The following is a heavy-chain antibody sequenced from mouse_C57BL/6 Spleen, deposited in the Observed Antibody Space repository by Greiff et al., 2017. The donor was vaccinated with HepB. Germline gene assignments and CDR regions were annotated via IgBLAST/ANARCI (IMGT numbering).Heavy chain of an antibody. V-gene: IGHV1-22*01. D-gene: IGHD2-3*01. Sequence: EVQLQQSGPELVKPGASVKMSCKASGYTFTDYNMHWVKQSHGKSLEWIGYINPNNGGTSYHQKFKGKATLTVNKSSSTAYMELRSLTSEDSAVYYCARFDGYSPYAMDYWGQGTSVTVSS. CDR2: INPNNGGT. J-gene: IGHJ4*01. CDR1: GYTFTDYN. CDR3: ARFDGYSPYAMDY.